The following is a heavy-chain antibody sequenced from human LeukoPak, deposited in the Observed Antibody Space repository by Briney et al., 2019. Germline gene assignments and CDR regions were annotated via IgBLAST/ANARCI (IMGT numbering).Heavy chain of an antibody. D-gene: IGHD3-3*01. CDR2: IYPGDSDT. CDR1: GYSFTCYW. CDR3: ARHKATIFGVVIEGDY. Sequence: GESLKISCKGSGYSFTCYWIGWVRQMPGKGLEWMGIIYPGDSDTRYSPSFQGQVTISADKSISTAYLQWSSLKASDTAMYYCARHKATIFGVVIEGDYWGQGTLVTVSS. J-gene: IGHJ4*02. V-gene: IGHV5-51*01.